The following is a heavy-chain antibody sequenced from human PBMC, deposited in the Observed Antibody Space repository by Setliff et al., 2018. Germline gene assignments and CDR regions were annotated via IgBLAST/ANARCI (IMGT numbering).Heavy chain of an antibody. CDR1: GFTFSSYA. D-gene: IGHD2-15*01. Sequence: GGSLRLSCAASGFTFSSYAMNWVRQAPGKWLECVATISGSGGNTDYADSVQGRFTISRDDAKNSLFLQMNSLTAEDTAVYYCVGSAVVARDYWGQGTLVTVSS. CDR3: VGSAVVARDY. CDR2: ISGSGGNT. V-gene: IGHV3-23*01. J-gene: IGHJ4*02.